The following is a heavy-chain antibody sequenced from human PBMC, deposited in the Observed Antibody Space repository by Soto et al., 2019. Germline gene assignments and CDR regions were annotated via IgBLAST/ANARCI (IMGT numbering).Heavy chain of an antibody. CDR2: IIPIFGTA. J-gene: IGHJ6*02. CDR1: GGTFSSYS. D-gene: IGHD1-26*01. CDR3: ARGAAIVRNYYYGMDV. V-gene: IGHV1-69*13. Sequence: SVKVSCKASGGTFSSYSISWVRQAPGQGLEWMGEIIPIFGTANYAQKFQGRVTITADESTSTAYMELSSLRSEDTAVYYCARGAAIVRNYYYGMDVWGQGTTVTVSS.